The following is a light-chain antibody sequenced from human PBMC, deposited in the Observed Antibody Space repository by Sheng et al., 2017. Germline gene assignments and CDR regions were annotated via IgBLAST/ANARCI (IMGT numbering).Light chain of an antibody. J-gene: IGKJ2*01. V-gene: IGKV3-15*01. CDR2: VHP. CDR3: QHYNNWPYT. Sequence: EIVMTQSPATLSVSPGGRATLSCRASQSITNNLAWYQQKPGQLPGSSSMVHPPGPLVSQPRSVAVGLGQEFTXTISSLQSEDFAVYYCQHYNNWPYTFGLGDQTWRSN. CDR1: QSITNN.